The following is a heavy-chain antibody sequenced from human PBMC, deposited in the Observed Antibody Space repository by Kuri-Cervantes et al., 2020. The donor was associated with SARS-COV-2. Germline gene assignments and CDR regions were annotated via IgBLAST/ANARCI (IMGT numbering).Heavy chain of an antibody. Sequence: LSLTCAASGFTFSSYGMHWVRQAPGKGLEWVAVIWYDGSNKYYADSVKGRFTISRDNSKNTLYLQMNSLRAEDTAAYYCARGGYYYGSGNDYWGQGTLVTVSS. CDR3: ARGGYYYGSGNDY. CDR2: IWYDGSNK. V-gene: IGHV3-33*01. J-gene: IGHJ4*02. CDR1: GFTFSSYG. D-gene: IGHD3-10*01.